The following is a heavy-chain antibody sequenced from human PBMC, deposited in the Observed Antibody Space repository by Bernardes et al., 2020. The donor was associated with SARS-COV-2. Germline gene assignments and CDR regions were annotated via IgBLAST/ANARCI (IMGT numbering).Heavy chain of an antibody. CDR2: INSGGGTT. D-gene: IGHD2-2*01. Sequence: GGSLRLSCEASGFNFGDHWMHWVRQAPGKGLVWVARINSGGGTTNYADSVKGRFTISRDNAKNTLYLQMNSLRVEDTGVYYCAGTSTTCCDYWGQGTLVTVSS. CDR3: AGTSTTCCDY. CDR1: GFNFGDHW. J-gene: IGHJ4*02. V-gene: IGHV3-74*01.